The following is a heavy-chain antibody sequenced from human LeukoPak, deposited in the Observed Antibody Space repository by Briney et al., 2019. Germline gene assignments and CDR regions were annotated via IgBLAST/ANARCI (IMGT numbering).Heavy chain of an antibody. CDR1: GDSITSGHY. CDR3: ARMRWYYDFWSGYLDGFDV. D-gene: IGHD3-3*01. CDR2: IYHSRKT. V-gene: IGHV4-38-2*01. Sequence: SETLSLTCAVSGDSITSGHYWGWLQQPPGKGVELIGSIYHSRKTYYNPSLKSGVTISVDTSKTQFSLKLTSVTAADTAVYYCARMRWYYDFWSGYLDGFDVWGQGTMVTVSS. J-gene: IGHJ3*01.